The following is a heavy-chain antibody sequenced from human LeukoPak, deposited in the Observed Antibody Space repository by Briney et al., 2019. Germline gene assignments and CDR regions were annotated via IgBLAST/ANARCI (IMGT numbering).Heavy chain of an antibody. Sequence: ASVKVSCKSSGYTFTSYYMHWVRQAPGQGLEWMGIINPSGGSTSYAQKFQGRVTMTRDTSTSTVYMELSSLRSEDTAVYYCATAYNYGRDAFDIWGQGTMVTVSS. CDR1: GYTFTSYY. V-gene: IGHV1-46*01. CDR2: INPSGGST. J-gene: IGHJ3*02. D-gene: IGHD5-18*01. CDR3: ATAYNYGRDAFDI.